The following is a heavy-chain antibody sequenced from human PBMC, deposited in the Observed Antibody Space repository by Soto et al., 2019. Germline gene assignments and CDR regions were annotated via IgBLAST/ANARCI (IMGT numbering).Heavy chain of an antibody. CDR1: GGSISSYY. D-gene: IGHD5-12*01. V-gene: IGHV4-59*01. CDR2: LYYSGST. J-gene: IGHJ4*02. Sequence: QVQLQESGPGLVKPSETLSLTCTVSGGSISSYYWSWIRQPPGKGLEWIGYLYYSGSTNYNPSLKSRVTISVDTSKYQFSLKLSSVTAADTAVYYCARSTITYTRAFDYWGQGTLVTVSS. CDR3: ARSTITYTRAFDY.